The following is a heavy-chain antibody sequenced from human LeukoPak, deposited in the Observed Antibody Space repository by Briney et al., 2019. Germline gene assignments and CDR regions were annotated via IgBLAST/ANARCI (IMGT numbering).Heavy chain of an antibody. Sequence: SETLSLTCAVYGGSFSGYYWSWIRQPPGKGLEWIGEINHSGSTNYNPSLKSRVTISVDTSKNQFSLKLSSVTAADTAVYYCARVLKYYDILTGYTTGRIHDAFDIWGQGTMVTVSS. CDR1: GGSFSGYY. CDR2: INHSGST. J-gene: IGHJ3*02. D-gene: IGHD3-9*01. V-gene: IGHV4-34*01. CDR3: ARVLKYYDILTGYTTGRIHDAFDI.